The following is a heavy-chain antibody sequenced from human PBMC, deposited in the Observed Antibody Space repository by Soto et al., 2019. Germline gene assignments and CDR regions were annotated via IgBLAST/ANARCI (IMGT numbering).Heavy chain of an antibody. J-gene: IGHJ3*02. Sequence: SVKVSCKASGGTFSSYGIHWVRQAPGQGLEWMGGIIPMSGRANYGQKFQGRVAISVDESTRAAYMELSSLRSEDTAMYYCARENYYGSGSFYSDAFDIWGQGTMVTVS. V-gene: IGHV1-69*13. CDR3: ARENYYGSGSFYSDAFDI. CDR1: GGTFSSYG. D-gene: IGHD3-10*01. CDR2: IIPMSGRA.